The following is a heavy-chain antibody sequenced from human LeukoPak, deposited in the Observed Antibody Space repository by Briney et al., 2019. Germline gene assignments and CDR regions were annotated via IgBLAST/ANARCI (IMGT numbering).Heavy chain of an antibody. D-gene: IGHD5-12*01. J-gene: IGHJ6*03. CDR2: IYYSGST. V-gene: IGHV4-59*01. CDR3: ARGRGYSGYFGYYYMDV. CDR1: GGSISSYY. Sequence: SETLSLTCTVSGGSISSYYWSWIRQPPGKGLEWTGYIYYSGSTNYNPSLKSRVTISLDTSKNQFSLKLSSVTAADTAVYYCARGRGYSGYFGYYYMDVWGKGTTVTISS.